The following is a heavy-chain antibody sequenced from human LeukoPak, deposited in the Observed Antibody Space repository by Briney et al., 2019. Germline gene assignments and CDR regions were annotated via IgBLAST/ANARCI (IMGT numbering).Heavy chain of an antibody. V-gene: IGHV3-23*01. J-gene: IGHJ3*01. D-gene: IGHD3-16*01. CDR2: IRGSGGST. Sequence: GGSLRLSCAASGFTFSSNAMSWVRQAPGKGLEWVSAIRGSGGSTHYADSVKGRFTITRDNSKNTLYVQMDSLRPEATAVYYCAKAVGWGGYDAFDVWGQGTMVTVSS. CDR1: GFTFSSNA. CDR3: AKAVGWGGYDAFDV.